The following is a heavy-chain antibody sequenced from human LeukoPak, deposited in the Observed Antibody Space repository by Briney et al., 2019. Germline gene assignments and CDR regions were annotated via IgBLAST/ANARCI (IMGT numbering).Heavy chain of an antibody. CDR2: INHSGST. Sequence: SETLSLTCAVYGGSFSGYYWSWIRQPPGKGLEWIGEINHSGSTNYNPSLKSRVTISVDTSKNQFSLKLSSVTAADTAVYYCARGRQLRFEVRPTYYYYGMDVWGQGTTVTVSS. V-gene: IGHV4-34*01. CDR1: GGSFSGYY. D-gene: IGHD5-18*01. J-gene: IGHJ6*02. CDR3: ARGRQLRFEVRPTYYYYGMDV.